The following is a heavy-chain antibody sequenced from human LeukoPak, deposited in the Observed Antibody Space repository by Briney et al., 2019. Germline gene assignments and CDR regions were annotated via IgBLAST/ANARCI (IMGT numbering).Heavy chain of an antibody. D-gene: IGHD1-1*01. CDR3: VGTKYNDSPVSSN. CDR2: INLRGTT. V-gene: IGHV4-34*01. Sequence: PSETLSLTCAVYGGSFTTYYGTWIRQPPGKGLEWIGEINLRGTTNYNPSLKSRVTISLDTSKNQFSLKLTSVTAADTAVYYCVGTKYNDSPVSSNWGQGSLVTVSS. CDR1: GGSFTTYY. J-gene: IGHJ4*02.